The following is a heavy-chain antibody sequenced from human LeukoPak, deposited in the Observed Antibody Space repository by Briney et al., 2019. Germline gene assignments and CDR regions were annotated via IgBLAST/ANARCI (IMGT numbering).Heavy chain of an antibody. CDR1: GGSISSYY. CDR3: ARQPLWSHTPYYFDY. V-gene: IGHV4-59*08. CDR2: IYYSGST. J-gene: IGHJ4*02. Sequence: SETLSLTCTVSGGSISSYYWGWIRQPPGKGLEWIGYIYYSGSTNYNPSLKSRVTISVDTSKNQFSLKLSSVTAADTAVYYCARQPLWSHTPYYFDYWGQGTLVTVSS. D-gene: IGHD3-10*01.